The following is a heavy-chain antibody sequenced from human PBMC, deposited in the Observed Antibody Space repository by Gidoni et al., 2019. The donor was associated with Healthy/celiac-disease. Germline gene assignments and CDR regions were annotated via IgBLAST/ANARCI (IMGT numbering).Heavy chain of an antibody. CDR3: AKTSESYYEEIYFDY. V-gene: IGHV3-23*01. D-gene: IGHD1-26*01. Sequence: EVQLWESGGGLVQPGGSLRLACAASGFTFSSYAMSWVRQAPGKGLELVSAFSGSGCSTYSADSVKVRFTISRDNSKNTLYLQMNSLRAEATAVYYCAKTSESYYEEIYFDYWGQGTLVTVSS. CDR1: GFTFSSYA. CDR2: FSGSGCST. J-gene: IGHJ4*02.